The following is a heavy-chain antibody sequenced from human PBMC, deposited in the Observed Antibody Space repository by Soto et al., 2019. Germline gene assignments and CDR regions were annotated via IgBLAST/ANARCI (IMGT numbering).Heavy chain of an antibody. CDR2: ISYDGSNK. CDR1: GFTFSSYG. D-gene: IGHD3-22*01. J-gene: IGHJ4*02. Sequence: QVQLVESGGGVVQPGRSLRLSCAASGFTFSSYGMHWVRQAPGKGLEWVAVISYDGSNKYYADSVKGRFTISRDNSKNTLYLQMNSLRAEDTAVYYCAKDRSQVRSGYLSFDYWGQGTLVTVSS. CDR3: AKDRSQVRSGYLSFDY. V-gene: IGHV3-30*18.